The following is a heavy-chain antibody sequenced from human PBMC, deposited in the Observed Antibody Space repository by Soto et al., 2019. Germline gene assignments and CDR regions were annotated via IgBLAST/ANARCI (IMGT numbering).Heavy chain of an antibody. J-gene: IGHJ4*02. D-gene: IGHD1-26*01. CDR1: GGSISSSSYY. CDR3: ARRVREYSGSYYDY. V-gene: IGHV4-39*01. CDR2: IYYSGST. Sequence: SETLSLTCTVSGGSISSSSYYWGWIRQPPGKGLEWIGSIYYSGSTYYNPSLKSRVTISVDTSKNQFSLKLSSVTAADTAVYYCARRVREYSGSYYDYWGQGTLVTSPQ.